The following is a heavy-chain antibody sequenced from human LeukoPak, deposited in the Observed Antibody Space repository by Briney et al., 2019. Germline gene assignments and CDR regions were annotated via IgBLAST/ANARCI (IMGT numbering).Heavy chain of an antibody. J-gene: IGHJ6*02. CDR3: ARHTATSLPYCGNARCRGQYYYAMDV. V-gene: IGHV4-39*01. CDR2: IDKSGST. CDR1: GGSISSSRYY. D-gene: IGHD2-2*01. Sequence: PSETLSLTCTVSGGSISSSRYYWGWIRQPPGKGLEWIGRIDKSGSTSYNPSLKSRVTISVDTSKNQFSLKLSSVTAADTAVYYCARHTATSLPYCGNARCRGQYYYAMDVWGQGTTVTVSS.